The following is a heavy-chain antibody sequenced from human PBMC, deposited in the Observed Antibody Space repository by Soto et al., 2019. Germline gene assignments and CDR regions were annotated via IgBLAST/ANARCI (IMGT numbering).Heavy chain of an antibody. CDR3: ASQSGYVWGSYRYTIDYYYYGMDV. V-gene: IGHV1-46*01. J-gene: IGHJ6*02. CDR1: GYTFTSYY. D-gene: IGHD3-16*02. Sequence: GASVKVSCKASGYTFTSYYMHWVRQAPGQGLEWMGIINPSGGSTSYAQKFQGRVTMTRDTSTSTVYMELSRLRSEDTAVYYCASQSGYVWGSYRYTIDYYYYGMDVWGQGTTVTVSS. CDR2: INPSGGST.